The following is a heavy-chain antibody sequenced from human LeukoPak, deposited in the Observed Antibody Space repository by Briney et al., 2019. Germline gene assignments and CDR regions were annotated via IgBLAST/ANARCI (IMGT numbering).Heavy chain of an antibody. V-gene: IGHV4-34*01. Sequence: SETLSLTCAVYGGSFSGYYWSWIRQPPGKGLEWIGEINHSGSTNYNPSLKSRVTISVDTSKNQFSLKLSSVTAADTAVYYCARGRRIAAAVSNWFDPWGQGTLVTVSP. J-gene: IGHJ5*02. D-gene: IGHD6-13*01. CDR3: ARGRRIAAAVSNWFDP. CDR2: INHSGST. CDR1: GGSFSGYY.